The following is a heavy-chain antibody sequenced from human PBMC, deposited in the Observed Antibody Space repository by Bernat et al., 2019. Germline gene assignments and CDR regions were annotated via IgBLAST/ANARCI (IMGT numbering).Heavy chain of an antibody. CDR3: AKGGDYSSSGFDY. Sequence: QVQLVESGGGVVQPGRSLRLSCAASGFTFSSYAMHWVRQAPGKGLEWVATISYDETNKYYADSVKGRFTISRDNSKNTLSLLMNSLTAEDTDVYYCAKGGDYSSSGFDYWGQGTLVTVSS. V-gene: IGHV3-30-3*01. CDR2: ISYDETNK. D-gene: IGHD6-6*01. CDR1: GFTFSSYA. J-gene: IGHJ4*02.